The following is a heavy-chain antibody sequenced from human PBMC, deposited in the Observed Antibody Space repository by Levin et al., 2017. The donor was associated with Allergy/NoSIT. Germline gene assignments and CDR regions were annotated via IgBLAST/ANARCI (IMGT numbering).Heavy chain of an antibody. CDR3: AKEAYSSSWSRVGWFDP. D-gene: IGHD6-13*01. CDR1: GFTFDDYA. CDR2: ISWNSGDI. Sequence: LSLTCAASGFTFDDYAMHWVRQAPGKGLEWVSGISWNSGDIGYADSMKGRFTISRDNAKNSLYLQMNSLRPEDTALYYCAKEAYSSSWSRVGWFDPWGQGTLVTVSS. J-gene: IGHJ5*02. V-gene: IGHV3-9*01.